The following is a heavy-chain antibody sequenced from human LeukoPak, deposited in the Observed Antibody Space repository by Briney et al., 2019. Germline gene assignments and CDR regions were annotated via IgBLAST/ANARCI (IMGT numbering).Heavy chain of an antibody. CDR2: IKSKTDGGTT. CDR1: GFTFSTYW. Sequence: GGPLRLSCSASGFTFSTYWMSWVRQAPGKGLEWVGRIKSKTDGGTTDYAAPVKGRFTISRDDSKNTLYLQMNSLKTEDTAVYYCTANLLWFGELFQGELDYWGQGTLVTVSS. D-gene: IGHD3-10*01. J-gene: IGHJ4*02. CDR3: TANLLWFGELFQGELDY. V-gene: IGHV3-15*01.